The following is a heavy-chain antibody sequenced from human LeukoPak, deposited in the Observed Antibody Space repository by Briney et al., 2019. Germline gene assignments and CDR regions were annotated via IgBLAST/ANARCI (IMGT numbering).Heavy chain of an antibody. CDR1: GLTFSNVW. V-gene: IGHV3-74*01. CDR2: INTAGST. CDR3: ASFRDTDN. D-gene: IGHD2-21*01. J-gene: IGHJ3*01. Sequence: GGSLRLSCEVSGLTFSNVWMHWVRQAPGQGLVWVSRINTAGSTAYADPVKGRFTISRDNAKNMVYLQMNSLRTEDTAVYYCASFRDTDNWGRGTMVTVSS.